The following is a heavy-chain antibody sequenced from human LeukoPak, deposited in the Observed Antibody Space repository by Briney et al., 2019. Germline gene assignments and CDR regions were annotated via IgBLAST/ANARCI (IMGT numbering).Heavy chain of an antibody. CDR2: IYYSGST. CDR3: ARTLATRAFDI. Sequence: SETLSLTCTVSGGSISSGDYYWSWIRQPPGKGLEWIGYIYYSGSTYYNPSLKSRVTISVDTSKNQFSLKLSSVTAADTAVYYCARTLATRAFDIWGQGTMVTVSS. D-gene: IGHD3-3*02. CDR1: GGSISSGDYY. V-gene: IGHV4-30-4*01. J-gene: IGHJ3*02.